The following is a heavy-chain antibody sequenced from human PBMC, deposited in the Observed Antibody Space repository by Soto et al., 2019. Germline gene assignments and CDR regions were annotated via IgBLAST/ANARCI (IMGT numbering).Heavy chain of an antibody. V-gene: IGHV3-23*01. J-gene: IGHJ4*02. CDR2: ICVIGGSP. CDR1: GFTFSSYA. CDR3: ARRGPGTYFDY. Sequence: GGSLRLSCAASGFTFSSYAMNWVRQAPGKGLEWVSVICVIGGSPYSADSVKGRFTFSRDNSKNTLFLQMNSLRAEDTAVYYCARRGPGTYFDYWGQGTLVTVSS. D-gene: IGHD6-13*01.